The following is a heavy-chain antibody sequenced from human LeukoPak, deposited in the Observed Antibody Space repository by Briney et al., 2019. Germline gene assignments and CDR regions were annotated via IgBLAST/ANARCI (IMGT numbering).Heavy chain of an antibody. Sequence: PGGSLRLSCAASGFTFSTYAMHWVRQAPGKGLEYVSAISSNGGSTYYANSVKGRFTISRDNSKNTLYLQMGSLRAEDMAVYYCARDYCSSTSCLLDYWGQETLVTVSS. CDR1: GFTFSTYA. D-gene: IGHD2-2*01. CDR3: ARDYCSSTSCLLDY. J-gene: IGHJ4*02. CDR2: ISSNGGST. V-gene: IGHV3-64*01.